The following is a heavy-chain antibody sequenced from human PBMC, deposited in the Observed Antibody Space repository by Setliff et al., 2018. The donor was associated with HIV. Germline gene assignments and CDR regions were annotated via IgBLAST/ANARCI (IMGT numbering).Heavy chain of an antibody. D-gene: IGHD3-16*01. J-gene: IGHJ4*02. Sequence: PGGSLRLSCAASGVTLYNTYMDWVRQAPGKGLEWVGRIRNGNRYSTEYAASVKGRFTISRDDSKSIAYLQMNSLKTEDTAVYYCTRDLGGPFDYWGQGTLVTVSS. V-gene: IGHV3-72*01. CDR1: GVTLYNTY. CDR2: IRNGNRYST. CDR3: TRDLGGPFDY.